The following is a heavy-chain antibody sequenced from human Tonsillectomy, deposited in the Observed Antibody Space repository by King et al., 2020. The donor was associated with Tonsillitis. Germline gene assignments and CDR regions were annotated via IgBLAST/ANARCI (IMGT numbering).Heavy chain of an antibody. V-gene: IGHV1-18*01. D-gene: IGHD3-3*01. CDR1: GYIFTSYG. J-gene: IGHJ6*02. Sequence: QLVQSGAEVKKPGASVKVSCKASGYIFTSYGISWGRQAPGQGLEWMGWISAYNGNTNYAQKLQGRGTMTTATSTSTAYMELRSLRSDDTAVYYCARGDYDFWSGHYYGVDVWGQGTTVTVSS. CDR3: ARGDYDFWSGHYYGVDV. CDR2: ISAYNGNT.